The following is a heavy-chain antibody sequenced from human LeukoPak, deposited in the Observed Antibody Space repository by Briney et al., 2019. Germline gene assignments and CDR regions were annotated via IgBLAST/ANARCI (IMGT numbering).Heavy chain of an antibody. CDR3: ARAPLAYCGGDCYSGFDP. CDR2: IYSGGST. J-gene: IGHJ5*02. D-gene: IGHD2-21*02. Sequence: GGSLRLSCAASGFTVSSNYMSWVRQAPGKGLEWVSVIYSGGSTYYADSVKGRFTISRHNSKNTLYLQMNSLRAEDTAVYYCARAPLAYCGGDCYSGFDPWGQGTLVTVSS. CDR1: GFTVSSNY. V-gene: IGHV3-53*04.